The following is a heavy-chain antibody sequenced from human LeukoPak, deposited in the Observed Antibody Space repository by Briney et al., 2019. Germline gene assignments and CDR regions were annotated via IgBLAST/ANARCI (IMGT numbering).Heavy chain of an antibody. V-gene: IGHV1-8*01. Sequence: ASVKVSCKASGYTFTSYGINWVRQATGQGLEWMGWMNPNSGNTGYAQKFQGRVTMTRNTSISTAYMELSSLRSEDTAVYYCARSFDGEGYFDYWGQGTLVTVSS. J-gene: IGHJ4*02. CDR1: GYTFTSYG. D-gene: IGHD3-9*01. CDR2: MNPNSGNT. CDR3: ARSFDGEGYFDY.